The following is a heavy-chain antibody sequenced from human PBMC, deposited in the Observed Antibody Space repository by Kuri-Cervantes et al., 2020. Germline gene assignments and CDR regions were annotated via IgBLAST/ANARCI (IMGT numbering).Heavy chain of an antibody. CDR2: IYHSGST. D-gene: IGHD2-2*01. J-gene: IGHJ5*02. Sequence: SETLSLTCAVSGGSISSGGYSWSWIRQPPGKGLEWIGYIYHSGSTYYNPSLKSRVTISVDRSKNQFSLKLSSVTAADTAVYYCARGVVVPAAMSVLGYSGYDRGWFDPWGQGTLVTVSS. CDR1: GGSISSGGYS. V-gene: IGHV4-30-2*01. CDR3: ARGVVVPAAMSVLGYSGYDRGWFDP.